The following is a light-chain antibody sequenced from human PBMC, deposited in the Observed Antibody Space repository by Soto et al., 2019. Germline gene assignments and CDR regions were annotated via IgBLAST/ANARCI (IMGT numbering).Light chain of an antibody. CDR2: DVS. J-gene: IGLJ1*01. V-gene: IGLV2-11*01. Sequence: QSVLTQPRSVSGSPGQSVTISCSGTSRDVGGYNYVSWYQQYPGKAPKLMIYDVSKRPSGVPDRFSGSKSGNTASLTITGLQAEDEADYYCCSYAGRYTYVFGNGTKVTV. CDR3: CSYAGRYTYV. CDR1: SRDVGGYNY.